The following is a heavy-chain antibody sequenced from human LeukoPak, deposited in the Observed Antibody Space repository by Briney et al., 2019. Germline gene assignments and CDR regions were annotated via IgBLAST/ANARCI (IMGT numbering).Heavy chain of an antibody. V-gene: IGHV4-38-2*02. CDR1: GYSISSGYY. CDR2: IYHSGST. J-gene: IGHJ4*02. CDR3: ARDAGVGATSYDY. D-gene: IGHD1-26*01. Sequence: PSETLSLTCTVSGYSISSGYYWGWIRQPPGKGLEWIGSIYHSGSTYYNPSLKSRVTISVDTSKNQFSLKLSSVTAADTAVYYCARDAGVGATSYDYWGQGTLVTVSS.